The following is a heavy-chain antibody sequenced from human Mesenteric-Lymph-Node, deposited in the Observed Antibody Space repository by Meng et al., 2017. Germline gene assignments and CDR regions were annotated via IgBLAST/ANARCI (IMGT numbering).Heavy chain of an antibody. Sequence: GESLKISCAASGFTFSSNWMHWVRQAPGKGVVWVSRINSDGSITTYADSVKGRFIISRDNAKNTLFLQMNSLRAEDTAVYYCARGGRYSYGYYYYYYGMDVWGQGTTVTVSS. D-gene: IGHD5-18*01. CDR1: GFTFSSNW. CDR2: INSDGSIT. J-gene: IGHJ6*02. CDR3: ARGGRYSYGYYYYYYGMDV. V-gene: IGHV3-74*01.